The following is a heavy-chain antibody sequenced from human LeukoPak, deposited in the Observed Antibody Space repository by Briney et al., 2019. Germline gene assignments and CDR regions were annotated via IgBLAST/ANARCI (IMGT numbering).Heavy chain of an antibody. D-gene: IGHD6-13*01. CDR2: IWYDGSNK. Sequence: GGSLSLSCAASGFTFSSYGMHWVRQAPGKGLEWVAVIWYDGSNKYYADSVKGRFTISRDNSKNTLYLQMNSLRAEDTAVYYCARVAAAGTYNWFDPWGQGTLVTVSS. CDR1: GFTFSSYG. V-gene: IGHV3-33*01. CDR3: ARVAAAGTYNWFDP. J-gene: IGHJ5*02.